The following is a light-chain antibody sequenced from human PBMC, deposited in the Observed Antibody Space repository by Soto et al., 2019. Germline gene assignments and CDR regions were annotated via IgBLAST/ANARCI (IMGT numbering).Light chain of an antibody. J-gene: IGKJ4*01. CDR1: QSISTY. Sequence: DIQMTQSPSSLSASVGDSVTITCRASQSISTYLNWYQQKPGKAPKLLIYAASSLQSGIPSRFSGSESGTDFTLTISSLQPDDFATYYCQQYNNYVTFGGGTKVDIK. V-gene: IGKV1-39*01. CDR2: AAS. CDR3: QQYNNYVT.